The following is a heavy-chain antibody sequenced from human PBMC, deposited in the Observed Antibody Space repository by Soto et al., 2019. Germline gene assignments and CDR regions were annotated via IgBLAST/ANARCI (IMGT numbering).Heavy chain of an antibody. J-gene: IGHJ4*02. V-gene: IGHV1-69*01. D-gene: IGHD3-3*01. Sequence: QVQLVQSGAEVKKPGSSVKVSCKASGGTFSSYAISWVRQAPGQGLEWMGGIIPIFGTANYAQKFQGRVTLTADESTSTGYMELSSLRSEDTAVYYCERGAPERGYYFGSYDYWGQGTLVTVSS. CDR1: GGTFSSYA. CDR3: ERGAPERGYYFGSYDY. CDR2: IIPIFGTA.